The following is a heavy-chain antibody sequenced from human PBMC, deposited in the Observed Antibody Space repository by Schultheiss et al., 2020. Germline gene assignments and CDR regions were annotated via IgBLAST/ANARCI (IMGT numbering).Heavy chain of an antibody. CDR2: ISSSGSTI. CDR3: TTEWLRHY. J-gene: IGHJ4*02. Sequence: GGSLRLSCAASGFTFSSYSMNWVRQAPGKGLEWVSSISSSGSTIYYADSVKGRYTISRDNAKNSLYLQMNSLKTEDTAVYYCTTEWLRHYWGQGTLVTVSS. V-gene: IGHV3-21*03. CDR1: GFTFSSYS. D-gene: IGHD5-12*01.